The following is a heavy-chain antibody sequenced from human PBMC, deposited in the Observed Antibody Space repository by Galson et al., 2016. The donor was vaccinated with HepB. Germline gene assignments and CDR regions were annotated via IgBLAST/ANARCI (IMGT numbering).Heavy chain of an antibody. V-gene: IGHV3-30*03. J-gene: IGHJ4*02. CDR1: GFTFSGHE. D-gene: IGHD2-15*01. CDR3: ARGYCTGGSCHYFDY. Sequence: SLRLSCAASGFTFSGHEMHWVRQAPGKGLEWVAVISPGGSLQIYSDSVKGRFTISRDNARNTVCLQMNSLRAEDTAVYYCARGYCTGGSCHYFDYWGQGTLVTVSS. CDR2: ISPGGSLQ.